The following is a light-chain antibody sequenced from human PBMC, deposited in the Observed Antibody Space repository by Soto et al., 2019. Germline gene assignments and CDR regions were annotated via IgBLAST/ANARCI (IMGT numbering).Light chain of an antibody. J-gene: IGKJ2*01. Sequence: DIQLTQSPSSLSASVWDRVTITCRASQNILTFLNWYQQKSVQAPRLLIFAASSWETGVPARFSGSGSGTEFSLTITSLQPEDVAIYYCQQNNRKPATFGQGTNVEIK. CDR2: AAS. CDR3: QQNNRKPAT. CDR1: QNILTF. V-gene: IGKV1-39*01.